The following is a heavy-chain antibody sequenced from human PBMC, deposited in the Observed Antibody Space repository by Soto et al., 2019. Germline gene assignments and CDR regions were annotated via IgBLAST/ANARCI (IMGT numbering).Heavy chain of an antibody. CDR3: AGVRRPYCGGECYPPTPNWFDP. CDR1: GGSISSGGYS. Sequence: QLQLQESGSGLVKPSQTLSLTCAVSGGSISSGGYSWSWIRQPPGKGLEWIGYIYHSGSTYYNPSLKSRVTISVDRSKNQFSLKLSSVTAADSAVYYCAGVRRPYCGGECYPPTPNWFDPWGQGTLVTVSS. V-gene: IGHV4-30-2*01. CDR2: IYHSGST. J-gene: IGHJ5*02. D-gene: IGHD2-21*01.